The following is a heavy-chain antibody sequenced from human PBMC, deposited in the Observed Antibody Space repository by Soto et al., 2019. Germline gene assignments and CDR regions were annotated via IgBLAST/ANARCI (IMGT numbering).Heavy chain of an antibody. D-gene: IGHD6-19*01. V-gene: IGHV1-46*03. CDR3: ARVGIGSAFDY. J-gene: IGHJ4*02. Sequence: QVQLVQSGAEVKNPGASVKVSCKASGYTFTSYYIHWVRQAPGQGLECMGVINPSGGSTSYVKKFQGXXTXTXXTSTSTVYMELSSLRSEDTAVYYCARVGIGSAFDYWGQGTLVTVSS. CDR2: INPSGGST. CDR1: GYTFTSYY.